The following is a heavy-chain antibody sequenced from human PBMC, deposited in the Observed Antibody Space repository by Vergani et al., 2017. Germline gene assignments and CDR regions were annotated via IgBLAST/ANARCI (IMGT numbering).Heavy chain of an antibody. V-gene: IGHV4-61*02. D-gene: IGHD1-26*01. J-gene: IGHJ4*02. Sequence: QVQLQESGPGLVKPSQTLSLTCSVSGSSTTSGGFYWSWIRQPAGKGLEWIGRIHTTGSTKYNPSLESRVTMSVDTSNNQFSLRLSSVTAADTAFYYCARSRMGTTVFDFWGQGTLVTVSS. CDR3: ARSRMGTTVFDF. CDR1: GSSTTSGGFY. CDR2: IHTTGST.